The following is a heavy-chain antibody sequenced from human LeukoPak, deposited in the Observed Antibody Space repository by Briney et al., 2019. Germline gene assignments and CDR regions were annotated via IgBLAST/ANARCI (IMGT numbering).Heavy chain of an antibody. Sequence: GRSLRLSCAVSGVTFSDYAMHWVRQAPGKGLEWVALISFDASKKYYGVSVKGRFTISRDNSKNRLYLQMNSLRTEDTAIYHCAKGSYKSGRLSEFDYWGQGALVTVSS. J-gene: IGHJ4*02. CDR3: AKGSYKSGRLSEFDY. D-gene: IGHD3-10*01. CDR1: GVTFSDYA. CDR2: ISFDASKK. V-gene: IGHV3-30*18.